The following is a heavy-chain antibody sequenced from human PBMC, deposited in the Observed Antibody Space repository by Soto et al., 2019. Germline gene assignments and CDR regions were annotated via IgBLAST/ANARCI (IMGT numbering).Heavy chain of an antibody. J-gene: IGHJ4*02. D-gene: IGHD1-1*01. Sequence: EVHLLESGGDLVLPGGSLRLSCAASGFAVNDFDMSWVRQAPGRGPEWLSTISGSGDKTFHSDYVKGRFDISRDNSNNKMCLKMNSLRAEDTDIYYCAKGASHDPFDTWGRGTLVTVSS. CDR2: ISGSGDKT. CDR1: GFAVNDFD. CDR3: AKGASHDPFDT. V-gene: IGHV3-23*01.